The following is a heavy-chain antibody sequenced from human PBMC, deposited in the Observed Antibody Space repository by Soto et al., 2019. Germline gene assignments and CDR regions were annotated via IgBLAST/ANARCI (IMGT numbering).Heavy chain of an antibody. CDR2: INPNSGGT. D-gene: IGHD6-13*01. CDR3: ARDLGAAAGPEVDRGSGGFDP. Sequence: QVQLVQSGAEVKKPGASVKVSCKASGYTFTGYYMHWVRQAPGQGLEWMGWINPNSGGTNYAQKFQGWVTMTRDTSISTAYMELSRLRSDDTAVYYCARDLGAAAGPEVDRGSGGFDPWGQGTLVTVSS. CDR1: GYTFTGYY. V-gene: IGHV1-2*04. J-gene: IGHJ5*02.